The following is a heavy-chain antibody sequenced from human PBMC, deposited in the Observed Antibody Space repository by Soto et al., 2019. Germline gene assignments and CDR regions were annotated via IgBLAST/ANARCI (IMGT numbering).Heavy chain of an antibody. V-gene: IGHV1-8*01. CDR2: MNPNSGNT. J-gene: IGHJ5*02. CDR1: GYTFTSYD. Sequence: QVQLVQSGAEVKKPGASVKVSCKASGYTFTSYDINWVRQATGQGLEWMGWMNPNSGNTGYAQKFQCRVTMTRNTSISTAYMELSSLRSEDTAVYYCARAGPCGGDCFNNWFDPWGQGTLVTVSS. CDR3: ARAGPCGGDCFNNWFDP. D-gene: IGHD2-21*02.